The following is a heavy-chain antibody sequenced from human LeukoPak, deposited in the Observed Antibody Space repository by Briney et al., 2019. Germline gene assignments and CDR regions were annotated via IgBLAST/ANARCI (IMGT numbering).Heavy chain of an antibody. Sequence: PGGSLRLSCAASGCTFSSYAMSWVRQAPGKGLEWVSAISGSGGSTYYADSVKGRFTISRDNSKNTLYLQMNSLRAEDTAVYYCAKAVDIVGPTNMDVWGKGTTVTVSS. D-gene: IGHD2-2*03. J-gene: IGHJ6*03. CDR2: ISGSGGST. CDR1: GCTFSSYA. CDR3: AKAVDIVGPTNMDV. V-gene: IGHV3-23*01.